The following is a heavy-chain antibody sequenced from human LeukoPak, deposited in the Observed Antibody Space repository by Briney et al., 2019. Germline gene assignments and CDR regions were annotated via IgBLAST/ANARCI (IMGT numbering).Heavy chain of an antibody. J-gene: IGHJ5*02. CDR2: INTDGSST. CDR1: GFTFSSYW. D-gene: IGHD3-22*01. CDR3: ARDLGAYYDSSDNWFDP. Sequence: PGGSLRLSYAASGFTFSSYWMHWVRQAPGKGLVWVSRINTDGSSTSYADSVKGRFTISRDNAKNTLYLQMNSLRAEDTALYYCARDLGAYYDSSDNWFDPWGRGTLVTVSS. V-gene: IGHV3-74*01.